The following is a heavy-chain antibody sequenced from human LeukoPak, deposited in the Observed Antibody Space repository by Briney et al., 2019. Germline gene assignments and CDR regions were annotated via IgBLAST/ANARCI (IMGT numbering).Heavy chain of an antibody. CDR3: ASMITFGGVDAFDI. V-gene: IGHV4-39*07. CDR1: GGSISSSSYY. Sequence: SETLSLTCTVSGGSISSSSYYWGWIRQPPGKGLEWIGSIYYSGSTYYNPSLKGRVTISVDTSKNQFSLKLSSVTAADTAVYYCASMITFGGVDAFDIWGQGTMVTVSS. CDR2: IYYSGST. J-gene: IGHJ3*02. D-gene: IGHD3-16*01.